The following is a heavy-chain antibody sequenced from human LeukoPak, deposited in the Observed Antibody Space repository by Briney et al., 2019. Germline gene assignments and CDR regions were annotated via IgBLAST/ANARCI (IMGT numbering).Heavy chain of an antibody. J-gene: IGHJ6*03. D-gene: IGHD2-2*01. CDR2: IYPGDSDT. Sequence: GESLKISCKGSGYSFTSYWIGWVRQMPGKGLEWMGIIYPGDSDTRYSPSFQGQVTISADKSISTAYLQWSSLKASDTAMYYCARHPQVVPSAQGPYYYMDVWGKGTTVTVSS. CDR3: ARHPQVVPSAQGPYYYMDV. V-gene: IGHV5-51*01. CDR1: GYSFTSYW.